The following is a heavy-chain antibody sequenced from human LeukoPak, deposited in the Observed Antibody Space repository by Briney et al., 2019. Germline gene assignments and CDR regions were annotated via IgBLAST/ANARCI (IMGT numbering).Heavy chain of an antibody. CDR2: ISGSGGST. Sequence: GGSLRLSCAASGFTFNSYAMSWVRQAPGKGLEWVSAISGSGGSTYYADSVKGRFTISRDNSKNTLYLQMNSLRAEDTAVYYCAKVRGGYRLYFDYWGQGTLVTVSS. CDR1: GFTFNSYA. J-gene: IGHJ4*02. CDR3: AKVRGGYRLYFDY. D-gene: IGHD1-26*01. V-gene: IGHV3-23*01.